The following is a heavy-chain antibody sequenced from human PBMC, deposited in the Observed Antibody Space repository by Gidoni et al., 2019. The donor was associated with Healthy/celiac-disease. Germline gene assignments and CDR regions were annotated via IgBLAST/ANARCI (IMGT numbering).Heavy chain of an antibody. CDR1: GYTITELT. V-gene: IGHV1-24*01. J-gene: IGHJ6*02. Sequence: QVQLVQSGAEVKKPGASVKVSGKVSGYTITELTMHWVRQAPGKGLGWMGGFDPEDGETIYAQKFQGRVTMTEDTSTDTAYMELSSLRSEDTAVYYCATESGLDGDYGRGYYYYYGMDVWGQGTTVTVSS. CDR3: ATESGLDGDYGRGYYYYYGMDV. D-gene: IGHD4-17*01. CDR2: FDPEDGET.